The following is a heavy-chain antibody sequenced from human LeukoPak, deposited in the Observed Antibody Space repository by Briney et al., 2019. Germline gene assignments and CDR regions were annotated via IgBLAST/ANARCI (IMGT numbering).Heavy chain of an antibody. V-gene: IGHV3-7*03. Sequence: SGGSLRLSCVASGFTFGKYWMSWVRQAPGKGLEWVANIKLDGSEKNYVDSVKGRFTISRDNTKNSLYLQMNSLRTEDTALYYCAKDVGDYPSSCFDPWGQGTLVTVSS. CDR1: GFTFGKYW. J-gene: IGHJ5*02. D-gene: IGHD4-17*01. CDR2: IKLDGSEK. CDR3: AKDVGDYPSSCFDP.